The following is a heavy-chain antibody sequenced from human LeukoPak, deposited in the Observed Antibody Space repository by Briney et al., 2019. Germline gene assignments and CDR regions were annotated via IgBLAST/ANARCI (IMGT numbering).Heavy chain of an antibody. D-gene: IGHD6-13*01. V-gene: IGHV3-30*04. CDR1: GFTFSSYA. J-gene: IGHJ4*02. CDR3: ASGHSRLIAAVSINY. CDR2: ISYDGSNK. Sequence: GGSLRLSCAASGFTFSSYAMHWVRQAPGKGLGWVAVISYDGSNKYYADSVKGRFTISRDNSKNTLYLQMNSLRAEDTAVYYCASGHSRLIAAVSINYWGQGTLVTVSS.